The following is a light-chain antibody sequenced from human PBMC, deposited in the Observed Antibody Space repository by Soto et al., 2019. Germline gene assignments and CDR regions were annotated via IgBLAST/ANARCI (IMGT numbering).Light chain of an antibody. CDR3: QQYNTFSPPWT. J-gene: IGKJ1*01. Sequence: DIQMTQSPSTLSASIGDRVTMTCRASQSINNWLAWYQQKPGTAPNLLIYDAASLEGGVPSRFSGSGSGTEFTLTINSLQRDDFATYYCQQYNTFSPPWTFGQGTKVDIK. CDR2: DAA. V-gene: IGKV1-5*01. CDR1: QSINNW.